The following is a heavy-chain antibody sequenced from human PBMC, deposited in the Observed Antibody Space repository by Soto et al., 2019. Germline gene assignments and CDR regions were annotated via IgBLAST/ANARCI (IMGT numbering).Heavy chain of an antibody. D-gene: IGHD6-13*01. CDR3: ARVKAQQLVGRTLGKGPDAFDI. CDR2: IYYNGDT. Sequence: SETLSLTCTVSSGSISRYYWSWIRQPPGKGLEWIGFIYYNGDTTYNASLRSRVTMSVDTTKSQFSLKVTSVTAADTAVYYCARVKAQQLVGRTLGKGPDAFDIWGQGTTVTVSS. V-gene: IGHV4-59*01. CDR1: SGSISRYY. J-gene: IGHJ3*02.